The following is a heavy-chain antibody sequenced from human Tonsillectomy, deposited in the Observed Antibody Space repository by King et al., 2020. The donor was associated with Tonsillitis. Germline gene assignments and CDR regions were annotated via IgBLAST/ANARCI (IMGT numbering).Heavy chain of an antibody. CDR2: IYYSGST. J-gene: IGHJ6*03. V-gene: IGHV4-59*01. D-gene: IGHD6-13*01. Sequence: VQLQESGPGLVKPSETLSLTCTVSGGSISSYYWSWIRQPPGKGLEWIGYIYYSGSTNYNPSLKSGVTISVDTTKNQFSLTLSAVTAADTAVYYCARGSAACYYYYYMDVWGKGTTVTVSS. CDR1: GGSISSYY. CDR3: ARGSAACYYYYYMDV.